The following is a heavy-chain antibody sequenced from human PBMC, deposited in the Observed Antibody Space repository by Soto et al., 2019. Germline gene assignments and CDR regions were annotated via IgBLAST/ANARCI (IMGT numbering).Heavy chain of an antibody. Sequence: SETLCLTCAVSSFSISSGYYWGWVRQPPGKGLEWIGRIYHSGTTNYSPSLKSRVTLSIDTSKNQFSLTLRSVTAADAAVYYCARGEDAFFYDGVDVWGQGLPVT. J-gene: IGHJ6*02. CDR1: SFSISSGYY. CDR3: ARGEDAFFYDGVDV. V-gene: IGHV4-38-2*01. CDR2: IYHSGTT.